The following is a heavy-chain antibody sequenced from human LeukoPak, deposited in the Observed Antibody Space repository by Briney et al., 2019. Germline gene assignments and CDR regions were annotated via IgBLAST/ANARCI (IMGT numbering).Heavy chain of an antibody. CDR2: IIPILGIA. V-gene: IGHV1-69*04. Sequence: SVKISCKASGGTFSSYAISWVRQAPGQGLEWMGRIIPILGIANYAQKFQGRVTITADKSTSTAYMELSSLRSEDTAVYYCASALYCSSTSCYARGTSHYYYGMDVWGQGTTVTVSS. CDR1: GGTFSSYA. J-gene: IGHJ6*02. D-gene: IGHD2-2*01. CDR3: ASALYCSSTSCYARGTSHYYYGMDV.